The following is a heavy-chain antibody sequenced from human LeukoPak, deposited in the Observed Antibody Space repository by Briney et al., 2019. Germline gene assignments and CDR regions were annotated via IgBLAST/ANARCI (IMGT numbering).Heavy chain of an antibody. J-gene: IGHJ4*02. V-gene: IGHV4-34*01. CDR2: INHSGST. D-gene: IGHD3-3*01. CDR3: ARGYFTDYDFWSGYYFY. CDR1: GGSFSGYY. Sequence: PSETLSLTCAVYGGSFSGYYWSWIRQPPGKGLEWIGEINHSGSTNYNPSLKSRVTISVDTSKNQFSLKLSSATAADTAVYYCARGYFTDYDFWSGYYFYWGQGTLVTVSS.